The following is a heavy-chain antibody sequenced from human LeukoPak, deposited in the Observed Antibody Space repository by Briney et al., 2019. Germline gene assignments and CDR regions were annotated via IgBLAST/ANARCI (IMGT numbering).Heavy chain of an antibody. CDR3: ARDASSYGGKSWGEGY. Sequence: SVKVSCKASGGTLSSYAITWVRQAPGQGLEWVGGIIPIFGTTKYAQKFQGRATITADASATTAYMELVSLTSGDTAVYYCARDASSYGGKSWGEGYWGQGTRVTVSS. J-gene: IGHJ4*02. D-gene: IGHD4-17*01. CDR2: IIPIFGTT. CDR1: GGTLSSYA. V-gene: IGHV1-69*13.